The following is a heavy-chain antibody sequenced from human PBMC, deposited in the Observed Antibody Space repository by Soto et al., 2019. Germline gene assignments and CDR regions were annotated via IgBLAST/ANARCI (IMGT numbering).Heavy chain of an antibody. CDR2: IKSKTDGGTT. V-gene: IGHV3-15*07. J-gene: IGHJ6*02. Sequence: GGSLRLSCAASGFTFSNAWMNWVRQAPGKGLEWVGRIKSKTDGGTTDYAAPVKGRFTISRDDSKNTLYLQMNSLKTEDTAVYYCTTAHAYASYYYGMDVWGQGTTVTVSS. D-gene: IGHD2-2*01. CDR3: TTAHAYASYYYGMDV. CDR1: GFTFSNAW.